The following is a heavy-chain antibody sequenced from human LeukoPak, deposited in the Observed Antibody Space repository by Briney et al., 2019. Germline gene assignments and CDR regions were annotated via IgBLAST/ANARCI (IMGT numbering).Heavy chain of an antibody. D-gene: IGHD5-24*01. CDR3: AREERDGYNYYWYFDL. Sequence: PGGSLRLSCAASGFTFSSYSMNWVRQAPGKGLEWVSSISSSSSCIYYADSVKGRFTISRDNAKNSLYLQMSSLRAEDTAVYYCAREERDGYNYYWYFDLWGRGTLVTVSS. CDR2: ISSSSSCI. V-gene: IGHV3-21*01. J-gene: IGHJ2*01. CDR1: GFTFSSYS.